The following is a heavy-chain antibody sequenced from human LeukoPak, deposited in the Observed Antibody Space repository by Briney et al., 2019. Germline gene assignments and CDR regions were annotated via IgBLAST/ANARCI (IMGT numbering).Heavy chain of an antibody. J-gene: IGHJ4*02. V-gene: IGHV3-30*03. Sequence: GGSLRLSCEASGFIFNNYWMSWVRQAPGKGLEWVAVISNDGSNKYYADSVKGRFTISRDNSKNTLYLQMNSLRAEDTAVYYCARGLAYNYDSSAYFLDYWGQGTLVTVSS. CDR3: ARGLAYNYDSSAYFLDY. CDR1: GFIFNNYW. D-gene: IGHD3-22*01. CDR2: ISNDGSNK.